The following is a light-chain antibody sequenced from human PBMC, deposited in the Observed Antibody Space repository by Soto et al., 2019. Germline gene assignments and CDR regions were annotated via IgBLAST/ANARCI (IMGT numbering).Light chain of an antibody. J-gene: IGKJ2*01. CDR1: QSVSSN. CDR3: QQYNNWPPYT. V-gene: IGKV3-15*01. Sequence: EIVMTQSPATLSVSPGERATLSCRASQSVSSNLARYQQKPGQAPRLLIYGASTMATGIPARFSGSGSGTEFTLTISGLQSEDFAVYYCQQYNNWPPYTFGQGTRLEI. CDR2: GAS.